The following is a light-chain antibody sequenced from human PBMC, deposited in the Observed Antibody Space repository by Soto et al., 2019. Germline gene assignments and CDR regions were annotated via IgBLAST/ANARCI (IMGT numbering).Light chain of an antibody. CDR1: QSINNW. J-gene: IGKJ2*01. V-gene: IGKV1-5*01. CDR3: QQYNSYRYT. Sequence: DFQMTQSPPTLSASVGDSVTITCRASQSINNWLAWYQQKPGKAPKVLIYDASNLESGVPSRFSGSGSGTEFTLTISSLQPDDSATYYCQQYNSYRYTFGQGTKLEIK. CDR2: DAS.